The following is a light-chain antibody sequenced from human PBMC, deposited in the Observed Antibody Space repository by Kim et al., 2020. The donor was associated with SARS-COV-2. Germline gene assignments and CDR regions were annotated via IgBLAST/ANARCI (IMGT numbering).Light chain of an antibody. J-gene: IGKJ1*01. CDR3: QKYNTAPWT. CDR1: QGISSY. Sequence: ASVGDGVTIACRASQGISSYLAWYQQKPGEPPKLLIYAATTLQFGVSTRFSGSGSGTDFTLTISDLQPEDVATYYCQKYNTAPWTFGHGTKVDIK. V-gene: IGKV1-27*01. CDR2: AAT.